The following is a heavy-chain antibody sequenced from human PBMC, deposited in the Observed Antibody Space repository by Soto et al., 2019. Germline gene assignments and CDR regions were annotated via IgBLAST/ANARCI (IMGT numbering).Heavy chain of an antibody. CDR2: IFSVVRT. V-gene: IGHV4-59*02. J-gene: IGHJ6*03. D-gene: IGHD3-16*01. CDR1: GASVRDHY. CDR3: ARTLDYGHMDV. Sequence: PLETLSLTCTVSGASVRDHYWTWIRQPPGKRLEFIGYIFSVVRTKYNPSLESRVTISVDTSKNQFSLRLTSVAATDTAVYYRARTLDYGHMDVWGKGTTVTVSS.